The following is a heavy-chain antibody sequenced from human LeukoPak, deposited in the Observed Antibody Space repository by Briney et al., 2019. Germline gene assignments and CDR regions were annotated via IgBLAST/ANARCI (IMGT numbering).Heavy chain of an antibody. CDR2: KKQDGSEK. CDR1: GINFSCYW. CDR3: AREDSSGWLKLGFFDY. D-gene: IGHD6-13*01. V-gene: IGHV3-7*01. Sequence: GSLRPSCAASGINFSCYWMNLGRQAPGEGLGWVANKKQDGSEKYYVDSVKGRFTISRDNAKNSLYLQMNSLRAEDTAVYFCAREDSSGWLKLGFFDYWGQGTLVTVSS. J-gene: IGHJ4*02.